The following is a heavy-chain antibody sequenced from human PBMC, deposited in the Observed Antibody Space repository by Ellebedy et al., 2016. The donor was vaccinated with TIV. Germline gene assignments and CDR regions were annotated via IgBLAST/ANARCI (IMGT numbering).Heavy chain of an antibody. CDR3: AKDRLVDIVATIYYYYYGMDV. V-gene: IGHV3-21*04. J-gene: IGHJ6*02. D-gene: IGHD5-12*01. CDR2: ISSSSSYI. Sequence: GESLKISXAASGFTFSSYSMNWVRQAPGKGLEWVSSISSSSSYIYYADSVKGRFTISRDNAKNSLYLQMNSLRAEDAAVYYCAKDRLVDIVATIYYYYYGMDVWGQGTTVTVSS. CDR1: GFTFSSYS.